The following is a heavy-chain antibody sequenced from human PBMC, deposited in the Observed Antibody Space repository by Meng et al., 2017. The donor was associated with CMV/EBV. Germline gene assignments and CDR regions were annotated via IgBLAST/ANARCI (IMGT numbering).Heavy chain of an antibody. V-gene: IGHV1-18*01. J-gene: IGHJ6*02. CDR3: ARGSVLRFLEWLSPESVGGMDV. D-gene: IGHD3-3*01. CDR1: YG. CDR2: ISAYDGNT. Sequence: YGIGCVPQAPEQGLEWMGWISAYDGNTNNAQKLQGRVTMTTDTSTSTAYMELRSLRSDDTAVYYCARGSVLRFLEWLSPESVGGMDVWGQGTTVTVSS.